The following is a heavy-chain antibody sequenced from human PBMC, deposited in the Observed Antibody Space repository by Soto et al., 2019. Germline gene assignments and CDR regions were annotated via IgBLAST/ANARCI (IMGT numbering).Heavy chain of an antibody. V-gene: IGHV1-18*01. D-gene: IGHD2-2*02. Sequence: QVQLVQSGAEVKKPGASVKVSCKASGYTFTSYGISWVRQAPGQGLEWMGWISAYNGNTNYAQKLQGRVTMTTDTSTSTADMELRSLRSDDTAVYYCAREAPRYCSSTSCYTYNYYGMDVWGQGTTVTVSS. CDR1: GYTFTSYG. J-gene: IGHJ6*02. CDR3: AREAPRYCSSTSCYTYNYYGMDV. CDR2: ISAYNGNT.